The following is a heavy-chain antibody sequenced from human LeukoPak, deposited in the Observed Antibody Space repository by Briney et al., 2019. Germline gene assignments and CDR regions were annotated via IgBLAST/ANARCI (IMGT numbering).Heavy chain of an antibody. Sequence: ASVKVSCKASGYTFTSYGISWVRQAPGQGLEWMGWISAYNGNTNYAQKLQDRVTMTTDTSTSTAYMELRSLRSDDTAVYYYARDPGVMVRGGDYYYYYGMDVWGQGTTVTVSS. CDR2: ISAYNGNT. V-gene: IGHV1-18*01. D-gene: IGHD3-10*01. CDR3: ARDPGVMVRGGDYYYYYGMDV. CDR1: GYTFTSYG. J-gene: IGHJ6*02.